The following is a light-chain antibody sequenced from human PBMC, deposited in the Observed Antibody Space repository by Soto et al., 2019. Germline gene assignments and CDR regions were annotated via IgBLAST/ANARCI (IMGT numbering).Light chain of an antibody. CDR1: EGIRNE. J-gene: IGKJ4*01. CDR2: VAS. V-gene: IGKV1-17*01. CDR3: LQYMTYPLT. Sequence: DIQMTQSPSSLSASVGDRVTITCRASEGIRNELAWYQQKSGKGTKRLIYVASSLENGVPSRFRGRGFGTEFTLTISSLQPEDSATYFCLQYMTYPLTFGGGTAVEIK.